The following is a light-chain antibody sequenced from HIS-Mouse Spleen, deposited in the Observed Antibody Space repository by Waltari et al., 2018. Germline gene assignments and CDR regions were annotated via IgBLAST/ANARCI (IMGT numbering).Light chain of an antibody. CDR3: SSYTSSSTLNVV. CDR1: SSDVGGYNY. CDR2: DVS. J-gene: IGLJ2*01. V-gene: IGLV2-14*03. Sequence: QSALTQPASVSGSPGQSITISCTGTSSDVGGYNYVSRYQQHPGKAPKPMIYDVSNRPSGVSNRFSGSKSGNTASLTISGLQAEDEADYYCSSYTSSSTLNVVFGGGTKLTVL.